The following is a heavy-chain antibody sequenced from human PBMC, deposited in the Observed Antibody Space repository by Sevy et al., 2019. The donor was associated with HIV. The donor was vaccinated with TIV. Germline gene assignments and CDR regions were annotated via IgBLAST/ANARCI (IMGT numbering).Heavy chain of an antibody. CDR1: GYSFTSYW. Sequence: HGESLKISCKASGYSFTSYWIGWVRQMPGKGLEWMGILYPHDSDTRYSPSFQGQVTMSADKSISTAYLQWGSLKASDSAMYYCARLPGVAYNWFDPWGQGTLVTVSS. CDR2: LYPHDSDT. J-gene: IGHJ5*02. V-gene: IGHV5-51*01. D-gene: IGHD6-13*01. CDR3: ARLPGVAYNWFDP.